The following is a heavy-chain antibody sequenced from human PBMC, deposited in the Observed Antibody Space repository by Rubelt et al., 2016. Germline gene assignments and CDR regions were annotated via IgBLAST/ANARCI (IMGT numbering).Heavy chain of an antibody. V-gene: IGHV3-48*03. CDR1: GFSFTMYE. J-gene: IGHJ4*02. Sequence: EVQLVESGGGLEQPGGSLRLSCVASGFSFTMYEMNWVRQAPGKGLEWISYISGGGGATTYYADSVRGRLTISRDNAKNLIYLQMNSLRVEDTATYYCASSSWRGFDHWGQGIQVTVSS. CDR2: ISGGGGATT. D-gene: IGHD2-2*01. CDR3: ASSSWRGFDH.